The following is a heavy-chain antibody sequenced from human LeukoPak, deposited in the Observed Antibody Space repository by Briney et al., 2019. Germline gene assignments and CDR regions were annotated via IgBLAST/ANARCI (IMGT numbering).Heavy chain of an antibody. D-gene: IGHD3-10*01. V-gene: IGHV3-7*01. CDR3: ARDSVRGRPLVAFDI. CDR1: GFSFSNYW. Sequence: PGGSLILSCAASGFSFSNYWMNWVRQAPGKGLERVANIKYDASEQYYVDSVKGRFTIPRDNAKNSLYLQMTILRAADPAVYYCARDSVRGRPLVAFDIWGQGTMVTVSS. CDR2: IKYDASEQ. J-gene: IGHJ3*02.